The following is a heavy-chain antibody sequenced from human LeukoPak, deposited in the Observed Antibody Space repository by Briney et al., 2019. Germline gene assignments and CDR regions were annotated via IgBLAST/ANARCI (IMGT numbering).Heavy chain of an antibody. Sequence: PSETLSLTCTVSGGSMSSSDYYWGWIRQPPGKGLEWIGSIYNSGSTYYNPSLKSRVTISVDTSKNQLSLKLTSVTAADTAVYYCARPWGGLEGWGRGTLVTVSS. CDR1: GGSMSSSDYY. CDR3: ARPWGGLEG. J-gene: IGHJ4*02. CDR2: IYNSGST. D-gene: IGHD1-1*01. V-gene: IGHV4-39*01.